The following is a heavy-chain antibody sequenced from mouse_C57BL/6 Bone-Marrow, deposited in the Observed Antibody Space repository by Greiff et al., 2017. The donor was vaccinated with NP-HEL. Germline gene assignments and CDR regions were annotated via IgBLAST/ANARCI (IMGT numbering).Heavy chain of an antibody. CDR3: ARIPYYDLYWYVDV. CDR2: IWWDDDK. CDR1: GFSLSTFGMG. D-gene: IGHD2-4*01. Sequence: QVTLKVSGPGILQPSQTLSLTCSFSGFSLSTFGMGVGWIRQPSGKGLEWLAHIWWDDDKYYNPALKSRLTFSKDTSKNQVFRKIANVDTADTATYYWARIPYYDLYWYVDVWGTETTVTVSS. V-gene: IGHV8-8*01. J-gene: IGHJ1*03.